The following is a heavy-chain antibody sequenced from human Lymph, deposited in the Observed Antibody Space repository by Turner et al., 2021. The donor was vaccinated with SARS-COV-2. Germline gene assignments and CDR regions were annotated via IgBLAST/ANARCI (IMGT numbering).Heavy chain of an antibody. CDR3: ARGRYSGGGMDV. D-gene: IGHD1-26*01. V-gene: IGHV1-8*02. J-gene: IGHJ6*02. CDR2: MNPNSGNT. Sequence: QVQLAQPGAEVKKPAASVRVSRKAPGYTFTSYDINWVRPATGQGLEWMGWMNPNSGNTGYAQKFQGRVTMTRNTSISTAYMELSSLRSEDTAVYYCARGRYSGGGMDVWGQGTTVTVSS. CDR1: GYTFTSYD.